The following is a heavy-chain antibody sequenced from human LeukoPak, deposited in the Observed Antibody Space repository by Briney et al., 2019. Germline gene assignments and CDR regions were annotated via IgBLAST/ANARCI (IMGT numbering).Heavy chain of an antibody. CDR2: INYSGTT. Sequence: SETLSLTCTVSGDSISSSNYYWGWIRQPPGKGLEWIGNINYSGTTYYNPSLKSRLTISVDTSKNQCSLKLSSVTAADTAMYYCARHPGYSQTGSYLDYWGQGTLVTVSS. V-gene: IGHV4-39*01. D-gene: IGHD5-18*01. CDR1: GDSISSSNYY. CDR3: ARHPGYSQTGSYLDY. J-gene: IGHJ4*02.